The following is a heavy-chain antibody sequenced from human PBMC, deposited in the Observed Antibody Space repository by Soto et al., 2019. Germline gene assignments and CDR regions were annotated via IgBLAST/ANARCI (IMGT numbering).Heavy chain of an antibody. Sequence: SETLSLTCAVSGGSISSGGYSWSWIRQPPGKGLEWIGYVYHSGSTYYNPSLKSRVTISVDRSKNQFSLKLSSVTAADTAVYYCARGDYYDSSGCYYVSAFDIWGQGTMVTVSS. J-gene: IGHJ3*02. CDR1: GGSISSGGYS. V-gene: IGHV4-30-2*01. CDR2: VYHSGST. D-gene: IGHD3-22*01. CDR3: ARGDYYDSSGCYYVSAFDI.